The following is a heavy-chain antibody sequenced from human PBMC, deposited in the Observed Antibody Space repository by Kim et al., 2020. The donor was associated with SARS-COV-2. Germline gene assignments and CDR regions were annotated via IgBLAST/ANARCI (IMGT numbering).Heavy chain of an antibody. V-gene: IGHV1-3*01. J-gene: IGHJ4*02. CDR2: ISAANDNT. CDR1: GYTFTNYA. Sequence: ASAKVSCKASGYTFTNYAMHWVRQAPGQRLEWMGWISAANDNTKYSQKFQGRVTITRDTSASTAYMELSSLTSEDTAVYYCAREGGAGTYRYFDYWGQGT. CDR3: AREGGAGTYRYFDY. D-gene: IGHD3-10*01.